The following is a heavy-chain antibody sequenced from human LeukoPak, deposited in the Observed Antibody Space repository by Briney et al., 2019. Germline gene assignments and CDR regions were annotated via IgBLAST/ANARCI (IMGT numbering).Heavy chain of an antibody. Sequence: PGGSLRLSCAASGFTFSSYAMHWVRPAPGKGLEWVAVISYDGSNKYYADSVKGRFTISRDNSKNTLYLQMNSLRAEDTAVYYCARDSVDAYDSSGSIDYWGQGTLVTVSS. CDR2: ISYDGSNK. CDR3: ARDSVDAYDSSGSIDY. D-gene: IGHD3-22*01. J-gene: IGHJ4*02. V-gene: IGHV3-30*04. CDR1: GFTFSSYA.